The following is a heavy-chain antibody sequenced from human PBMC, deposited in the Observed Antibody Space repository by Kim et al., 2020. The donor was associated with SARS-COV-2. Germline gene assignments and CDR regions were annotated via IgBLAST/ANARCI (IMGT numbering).Heavy chain of an antibody. CDR1: GYTFTTYG. V-gene: IGHV7-4-1*02. CDR3: ARAYNNIDY. D-gene: IGHD1-20*01. Sequence: ASVKVSCKASGYTFTTYGMNWVRQAPGQGLEWMVWINTNTGNPTYAQGFTGRFVFSVDTSVSTAYLQISSLKAEDTAVYFCARAYNNIDYWGQGTLVTVS. J-gene: IGHJ4*02. CDR2: INTNTGNP.